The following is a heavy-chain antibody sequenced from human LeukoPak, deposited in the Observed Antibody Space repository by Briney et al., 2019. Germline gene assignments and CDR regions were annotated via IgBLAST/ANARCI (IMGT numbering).Heavy chain of an antibody. CDR2: IYYSGST. CDR1: GGSISSGGYY. J-gene: IGHJ5*02. D-gene: IGHD4-11*01. CDR3: ARHVPPDYPELWFDP. V-gene: IGHV4-31*03. Sequence: PSQTLSLTCTVSGGSISSGGYYWSWIRQHPGKGLEWIGYIYYSGSTNYNPSLKSRVTISVDTSKNQFSLKLSSVTAADTAVYYCARHVPPDYPELWFDPWGQGTLVTVSS.